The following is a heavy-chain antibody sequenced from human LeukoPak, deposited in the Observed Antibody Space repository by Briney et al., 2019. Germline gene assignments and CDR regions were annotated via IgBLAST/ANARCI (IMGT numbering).Heavy chain of an antibody. J-gene: IGHJ4*02. CDR3: ARDVGLDY. Sequence: SETLSLTCTVSGDSISTYYWSWIRQPPGKGLEWIGYIYYSGSTNYNPSLKSRVTISVDTSKNQFSLKLRSVTAADTAVYFCARDVGLDYWGQGTLVTVSS. V-gene: IGHV4-59*01. CDR2: IYYSGST. CDR1: GDSISTYY. D-gene: IGHD1-26*01.